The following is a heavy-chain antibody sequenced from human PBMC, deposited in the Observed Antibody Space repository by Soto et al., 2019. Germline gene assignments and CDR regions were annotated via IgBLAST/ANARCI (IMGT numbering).Heavy chain of an antibody. D-gene: IGHD3-3*01. V-gene: IGHV5-51*01. Sequence: EVQLVQSGAEVKKPGESLKISCKGSGYNFTSYWIGWVRQMPGIGLEWMGIIYPGDSDTTYRPSFQGQVTISADKSISTAYLQSSSLKASDTAMYYCARRFFWSGYHFFEYWGQGTLVSVSS. CDR1: GYNFTSYW. J-gene: IGHJ4*02. CDR2: IYPGDSDT. CDR3: ARRFFWSGYHFFEY.